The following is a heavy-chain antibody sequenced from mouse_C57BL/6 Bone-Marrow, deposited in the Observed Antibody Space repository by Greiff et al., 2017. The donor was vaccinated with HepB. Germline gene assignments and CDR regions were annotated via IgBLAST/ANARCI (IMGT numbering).Heavy chain of an antibody. CDR1: GYSITSGYY. J-gene: IGHJ3*01. CDR3: ARGYYDYDDAFAY. D-gene: IGHD2-4*01. Sequence: EVKLQESGPGLVKPSQSLSLTCSVTGYSITSGYYWNWIRQFPGNKLEWMGYISYDGSNNYNPSLKNRISITRDTSKNQFFLKLNSVTTEDTATYCCARGYYDYDDAFAYWGQGTLVTVSA. V-gene: IGHV3-6*01. CDR2: ISYDGSN.